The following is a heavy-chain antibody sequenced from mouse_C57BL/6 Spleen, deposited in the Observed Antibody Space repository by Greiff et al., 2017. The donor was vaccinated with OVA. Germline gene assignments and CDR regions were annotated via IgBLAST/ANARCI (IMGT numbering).Heavy chain of an antibody. CDR1: GYTFTDYY. Sequence: VQLQQSGPELVKPGASVKISCKASGYTFTDYYMNWVKQSHGKSLEWIGDINPNNGGTSYNQKFKGKATLTVDKSSSTAYMELRSLTSEDSAVYYCARGLEGLMDYWGQGTSVTVSS. V-gene: IGHV1-26*01. CDR2: INPNNGGT. CDR3: ARGLEGLMDY. J-gene: IGHJ4*01.